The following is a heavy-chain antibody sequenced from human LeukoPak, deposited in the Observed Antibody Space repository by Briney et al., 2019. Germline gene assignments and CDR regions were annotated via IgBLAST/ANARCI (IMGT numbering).Heavy chain of an antibody. CDR3: AKDRGIAVAGIYDY. D-gene: IGHD6-19*01. Sequence: GGSLRLSCAASGFTVSSSFMSWVRQAPGKGLEWVAVIWYDGSNKYYADSVKGRFTISRDNSKNTLYLQMNSLRAEDTAVYYCAKDRGIAVAGIYDYWGQGTLVTVSS. CDR1: GFTVSSSF. J-gene: IGHJ4*02. V-gene: IGHV3-33*06. CDR2: IWYDGSNK.